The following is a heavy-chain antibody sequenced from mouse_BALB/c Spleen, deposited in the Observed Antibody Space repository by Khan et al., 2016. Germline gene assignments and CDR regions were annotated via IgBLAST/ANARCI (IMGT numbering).Heavy chain of an antibody. CDR2: IWGGGST. CDR1: GLSLSRYS. Sequence: QVQLKESGPGLVAPSQSLSITCTVSGLSLSRYSVHWIRQPPGQGLEWLGMIWGGGSTDYNSALKSRLNINKDNSKSQVFLKMNSLQTDDTAMYYCARGRDDTMDYWGQGTSVTVSS. J-gene: IGHJ4*01. CDR3: ARGRDDTMDY. V-gene: IGHV2-6-4*01.